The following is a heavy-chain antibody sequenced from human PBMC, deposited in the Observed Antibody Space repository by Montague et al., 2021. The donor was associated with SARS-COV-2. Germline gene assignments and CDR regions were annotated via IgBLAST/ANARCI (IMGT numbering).Heavy chain of an antibody. V-gene: IGHV4-59*13. CDR3: ARDSHYYDSSGHFDY. D-gene: IGHD3-22*01. J-gene: IGHJ4*02. Sequence: SGTLSLTCTVSGGSISSYYWSWIRQPPGKGLEWIGYIYYSGSTNYNPSLKSRVTISVDTSKNQFSLKLSSVTAADTAVYYCARDSHYYDSSGHFDYWGQGTLVTASS. CDR2: IYYSGST. CDR1: GGSISSYY.